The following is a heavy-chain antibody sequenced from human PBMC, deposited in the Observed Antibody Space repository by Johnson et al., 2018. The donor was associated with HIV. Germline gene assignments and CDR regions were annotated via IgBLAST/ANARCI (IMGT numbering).Heavy chain of an antibody. Sequence: VQLVESGGGLVQPGRSLRLSCAASGFTFDDYAMHWVRQAPGKGLEWVSGISWNSGSIGYADSVKGRFTISRDNSKNTLYLQMNSLRAVDTAVYYCAKERQLVRAFDIWGQGTMVTVSS. J-gene: IGHJ3*02. CDR1: GFTFDDYA. CDR2: ISWNSGSI. CDR3: AKERQLVRAFDI. D-gene: IGHD6-6*01. V-gene: IGHV3-9*01.